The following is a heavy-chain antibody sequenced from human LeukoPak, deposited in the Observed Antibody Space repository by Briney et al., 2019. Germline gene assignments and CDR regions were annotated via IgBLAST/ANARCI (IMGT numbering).Heavy chain of an antibody. Sequence: LRLSCAASGFTFSDYYMSWIRQSPGRGLEWIGSIYYSGTTYYNPSLKSRVTISVDTSKNQFSLRLSSLTAADTAVYYCARLGTTSWDLLVYWGQGTLVTVSS. V-gene: IGHV4-39*01. CDR3: ARLGTTSWDLLVY. D-gene: IGHD2-2*01. CDR2: IYYSGTT. J-gene: IGHJ4*02. CDR1: GFTFSDYY.